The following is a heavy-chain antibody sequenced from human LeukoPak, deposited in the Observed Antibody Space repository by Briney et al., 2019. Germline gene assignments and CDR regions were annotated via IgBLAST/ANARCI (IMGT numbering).Heavy chain of an antibody. Sequence: PGGSLRLSCAASGFTFRNYAMHWVRQAPGKGLEWVAVISYDGTNKYYADSVKGRFTISRDNSKNTLYLQMNSLRAEDTAVYYCARVSLGANVIDYWGQGTLVTVSS. CDR2: ISYDGTNK. J-gene: IGHJ4*02. V-gene: IGHV3-30*07. D-gene: IGHD1-26*01. CDR3: ARVSLGANVIDY. CDR1: GFTFRNYA.